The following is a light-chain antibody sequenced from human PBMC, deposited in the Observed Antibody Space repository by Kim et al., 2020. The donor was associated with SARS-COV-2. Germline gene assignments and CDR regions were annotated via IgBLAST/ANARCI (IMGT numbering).Light chain of an antibody. CDR1: KFNIGDNL. CDR3: ASWDDSLRGRV. CDR2: TNG. V-gene: IGLV1-47*02. J-gene: IGLJ3*02. Sequence: QSVLTQPPSASGTPGQSVTISCSGNKFNIGDNLVYWYQQFPGTAPKLLIHTNGQRPSGVPDRFSGSKSGTSASLTISGLRSEDEADYYCASWDDSLRGRVFGGGTQLTVL.